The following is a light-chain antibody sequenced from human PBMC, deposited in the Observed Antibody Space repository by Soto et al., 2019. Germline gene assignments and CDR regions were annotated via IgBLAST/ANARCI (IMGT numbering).Light chain of an antibody. J-gene: IGKJ4*02. Sequence: EIVLTQSPGTLSLSPGERATLSCRASQSVSSSYLAWYQQKPGQAPRLLIYGASSRATGIPDRFSGSGSGTDFMLTISRLEPEDYAVYYCQQYGSSPLTFGGGTKVEF. CDR3: QQYGSSPLT. CDR1: QSVSSSY. V-gene: IGKV3-20*01. CDR2: GAS.